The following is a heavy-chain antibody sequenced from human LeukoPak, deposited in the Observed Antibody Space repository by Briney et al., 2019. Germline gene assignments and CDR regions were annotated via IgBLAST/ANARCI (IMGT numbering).Heavy chain of an antibody. D-gene: IGHD3-22*01. Sequence: GGSLRLSCAASGFTFSSYWMHWVRQAPGKGLVWVSRINSDGSSTSYADSVKGRFTISRDNAKNTLYLQMNSMRAEDTAVYYCARGIYYDSSGYYSDDAFDIWGQGTMVTVSS. CDR1: GFTFSSYW. V-gene: IGHV3-74*01. CDR2: INSDGSST. CDR3: ARGIYYDSSGYYSDDAFDI. J-gene: IGHJ3*02.